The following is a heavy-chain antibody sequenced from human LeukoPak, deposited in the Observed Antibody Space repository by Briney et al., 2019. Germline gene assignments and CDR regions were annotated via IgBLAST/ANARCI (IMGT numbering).Heavy chain of an antibody. D-gene: IGHD6-13*01. J-gene: IGHJ4*02. V-gene: IGHV3-74*01. CDR3: ATLAAADTDY. CDR1: GFSLSIYW. CDR2: VRSDGSST. Sequence: PGGSLRLSSAASGFSLSIYWMHWVRHAPRKGLAWVSRVRSDGSSTSYADSVKGRFTISRDNARNTLFLQMNSLRAEDTAVYYCATLAAADTDYWGQGTLVTVSS.